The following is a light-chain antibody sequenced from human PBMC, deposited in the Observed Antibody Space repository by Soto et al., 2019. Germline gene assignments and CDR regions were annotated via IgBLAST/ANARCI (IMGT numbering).Light chain of an antibody. J-gene: IGKJ5*01. Sequence: IQLTQSPSSLSASVGDRVTITCRASQGISSYLAWYQQKPGNAPRLLIYAASALQSGVPSRFSGGGSGTDFTLTISSLQPEDFATYYCQQLYSSPLAFGQGTRLEIK. CDR1: QGISSY. V-gene: IGKV1-9*01. CDR3: QQLYSSPLA. CDR2: AAS.